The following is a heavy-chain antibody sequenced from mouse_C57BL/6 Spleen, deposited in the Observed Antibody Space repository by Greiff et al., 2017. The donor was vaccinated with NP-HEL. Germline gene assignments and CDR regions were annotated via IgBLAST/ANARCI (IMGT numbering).Heavy chain of an antibody. D-gene: IGHD1-1*01. CDR1: GYTFTSYW. CDR3: ARWYYGSSPPYYYAMDY. Sequence: QVQLQQPGAELVMPGASVKLSCKASGYTFTSYWMHWVKQRPGQGLEWIGEIDPSDSYTNSNQKFKGKSTLTVDKSSSPAYMQLSSLTSEDSAVYYCARWYYGSSPPYYYAMDYWGQGTSVTVSS. J-gene: IGHJ4*01. V-gene: IGHV1-69*01. CDR2: IDPSDSYT.